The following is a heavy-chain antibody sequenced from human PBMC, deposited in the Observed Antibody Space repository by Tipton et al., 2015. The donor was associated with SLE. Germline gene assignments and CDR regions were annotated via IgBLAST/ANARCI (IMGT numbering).Heavy chain of an antibody. J-gene: IGHJ4*02. CDR2: MNPNNGHT. CDR1: AYTFTNYD. Sequence: QSGPEVKKPGASVKVSCKTSAYTFTNYDINWMRQATGQGLEWMGWMNPNNGHTDYAQKFQGRITMTRNTSISAAYMELSSLRSEDTAVYFCARVFRRYFDYWGQGTLVTVSS. V-gene: IGHV1-8*01. CDR3: ARVFRRYFDY.